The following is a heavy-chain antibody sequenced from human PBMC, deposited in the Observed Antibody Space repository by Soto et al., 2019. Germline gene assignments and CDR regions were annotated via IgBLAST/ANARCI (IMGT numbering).Heavy chain of an antibody. Sequence: QVQLQESGPGLVKPSETLSLTCTVSGGSISSYYWSWIRQPPGKGLEWIGYIYYSGSTNYNPSLKSRVTISVDTSKNQFSLXVSXVTXADXXXXXXXXXDXRXWGQGTLVTVSS. V-gene: IGHV4-59*01. J-gene: IGHJ4*02. CDR1: GGSISSYY. CDR2: IYYSGST. CDR3: XXXDXRX.